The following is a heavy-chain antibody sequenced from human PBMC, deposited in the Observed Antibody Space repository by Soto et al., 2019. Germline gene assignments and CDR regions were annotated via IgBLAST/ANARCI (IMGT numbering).Heavy chain of an antibody. D-gene: IGHD6-19*01. V-gene: IGHV1-2*02. J-gene: IGHJ4*02. CDR3: MVSSGWYAGDY. Sequence: LQAPGQGLEWMGWINPNSGGTNYAQKFQGRVTMTRDTSISTAYMELSRLRSDDTAVYYCMVSSGWYAGDYWGQGILVTVSS. CDR2: INPNSGGT.